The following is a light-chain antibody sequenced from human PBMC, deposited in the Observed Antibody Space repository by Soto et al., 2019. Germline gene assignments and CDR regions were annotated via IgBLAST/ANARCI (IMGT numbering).Light chain of an antibody. CDR3: HQYGSSLWT. V-gene: IGKV3-20*01. CDR2: GAS. Sequence: EIVLTQSPGTLPLSPGESANLSCRVSHCVSSSYLAWYLQRPGQAPRLLIYGASSSATGIPDGFSGSGSGPDFTLTISRLEPEDFAVYYCHQYGSSLWTVGQGTKVEIK. J-gene: IGKJ1*01. CDR1: HCVSSSY.